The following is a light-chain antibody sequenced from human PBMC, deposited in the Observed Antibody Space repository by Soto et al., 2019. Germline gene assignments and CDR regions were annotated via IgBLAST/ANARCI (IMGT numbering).Light chain of an antibody. CDR1: QGISNW. J-gene: IGKJ4*01. CDR2: AAS. V-gene: IGKV1-12*01. Sequence: DIQMTQSPSSVSASVGDRVTITCRASQGISNWLAWYQQQPGKAPKLLIYAASSLPSGVPSRFRGGGSGTHFTLIISSLQPEDFATYYCQQTNTFLPLTFGGGTKVEIK. CDR3: QQTNTFLPLT.